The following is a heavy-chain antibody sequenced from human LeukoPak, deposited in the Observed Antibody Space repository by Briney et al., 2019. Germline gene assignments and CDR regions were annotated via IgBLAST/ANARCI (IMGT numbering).Heavy chain of an antibody. CDR2: IYPRDSEI. CDR3: ARGRSTLTNWLAT. CDR1: GYNFPTYW. V-gene: IGHV5-51*01. D-gene: IGHD2-15*01. J-gene: IGHJ5*02. Sequence: GESLKISCQTSGYNFPTYWIAWVRQMPGKGLEWMGIIYPRDSEIRYGPPFQGQVTISADTSTATAYLQWNSLQFSDTGIYYCARGRSTLTNWLATWGQGTLVTVSS.